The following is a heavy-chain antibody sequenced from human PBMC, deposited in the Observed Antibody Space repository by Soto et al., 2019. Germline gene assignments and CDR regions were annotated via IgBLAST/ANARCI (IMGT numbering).Heavy chain of an antibody. J-gene: IGHJ4*02. V-gene: IGHV3-48*01. D-gene: IGHD5-12*01. CDR3: ARISLGYDFILAFDY. CDR2: ISSSSSTI. CDR1: GFTFSSYS. Sequence: PGGSLRLSCAASGFTFSSYSMNWVRQAPGKGLEWVSYISSSSSTIYYADSVKGRFTISRDNAKNSLYLQMNSLRAEDTAVYYCARISLGYDFILAFDYWGQGTLVTVSS.